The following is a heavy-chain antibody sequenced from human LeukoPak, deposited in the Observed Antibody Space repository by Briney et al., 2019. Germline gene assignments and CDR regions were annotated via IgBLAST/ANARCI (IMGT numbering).Heavy chain of an antibody. Sequence: ASVKVSCKASGYTFTGYYMHWVRQAPGQGLEWMGWINPNSGGTNYAQKFQGWVTMTRDTSISTAYMELSRLRSDDTAVYYCARGYYGSGSYFELDYWGQGTLVTVSS. CDR1: GYTFTGYY. J-gene: IGHJ4*02. CDR2: INPNSGGT. CDR3: ARGYYGSGSYFELDY. V-gene: IGHV1-2*04. D-gene: IGHD3-10*01.